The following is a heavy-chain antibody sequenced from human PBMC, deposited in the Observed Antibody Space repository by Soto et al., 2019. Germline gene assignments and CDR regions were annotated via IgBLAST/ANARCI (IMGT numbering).Heavy chain of an antibody. CDR3: ARRPHLADNVELDY. Sequence: QVQLVQSGAEVKKPGASVTVSCKASGYTFTNYGINWVRQAPGQGLDWMGGISAYSGHTNYAQKLQDRVTMTTDTSTSTAYMELRSLRSDDTAVYYCARRPHLADNVELDYWGQGTLVTVSS. CDR2: ISAYSGHT. D-gene: IGHD6-19*01. J-gene: IGHJ4*02. V-gene: IGHV1-18*01. CDR1: GYTFTNYG.